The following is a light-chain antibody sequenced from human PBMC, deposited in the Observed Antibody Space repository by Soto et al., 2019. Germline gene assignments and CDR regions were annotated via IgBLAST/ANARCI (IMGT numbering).Light chain of an antibody. CDR3: QQYNSYSLYT. Sequence: DIQMNQSPSTLSASVGDRVTITCRASQSISSWLAWYQQKPGKAPKLLIYDASSLESGVPSRFSGSGSGTEFTLTISSLQPDDFATYYCQQYNSYSLYTFGQGTKLEIK. CDR2: DAS. V-gene: IGKV1-5*01. J-gene: IGKJ2*01. CDR1: QSISSW.